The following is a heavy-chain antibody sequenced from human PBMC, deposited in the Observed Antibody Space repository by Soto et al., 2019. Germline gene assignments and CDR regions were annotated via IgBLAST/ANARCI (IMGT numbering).Heavy chain of an antibody. CDR2: INAYNGNT. D-gene: IGHD3-16*01. CDR3: AMVDVYVTPSPQDV. J-gene: IGHJ4*02. Sequence: ASVKVSCKASGYIFTRYGIGWARQAPGQGLEWMGWINAYNGNTNYAQNLQGRLTLTTDTSTTTAYMELRSLRSNDTAIYYCAMVDVYVTPSPQDVWGQGTPVTVSS. CDR1: GYIFTRYG. V-gene: IGHV1-18*01.